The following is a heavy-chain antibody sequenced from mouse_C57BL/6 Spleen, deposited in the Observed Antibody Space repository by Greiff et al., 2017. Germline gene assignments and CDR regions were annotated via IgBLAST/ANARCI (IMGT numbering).Heavy chain of an antibody. CDR3: AREGDAMDY. Sequence: VQLRQPGAELVRPGSSVKLSCKASGYTFTSYWMDWVKQRPGQGLEWIGNIYPSDSETHYNQKFKDKATLTVDKSSSTAYMQLSSLTSEDSAVYYCAREGDAMDYWGQGTSVTVSS. CDR2: IYPSDSET. J-gene: IGHJ4*01. CDR1: GYTFTSYW. V-gene: IGHV1-61*01.